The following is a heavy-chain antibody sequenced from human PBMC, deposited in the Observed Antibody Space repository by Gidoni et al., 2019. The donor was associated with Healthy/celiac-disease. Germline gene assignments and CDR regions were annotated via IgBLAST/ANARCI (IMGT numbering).Heavy chain of an antibody. D-gene: IGHD5-12*01. J-gene: IGHJ3*02. CDR1: GFTFSSYS. CDR2: ISSSSSYI. Sequence: EVQLVESGGGLVKPGGSMRLSCAASGFTFSSYSMNWVRQAPGKGLEWVSSISSSSSYIYYADSVKGRFTISRDNAKNSLYLQMNSLRAEDTAVYYCAREWLRLDVLDAFDIWGQGTMVTVSS. CDR3: AREWLRLDVLDAFDI. V-gene: IGHV3-21*01.